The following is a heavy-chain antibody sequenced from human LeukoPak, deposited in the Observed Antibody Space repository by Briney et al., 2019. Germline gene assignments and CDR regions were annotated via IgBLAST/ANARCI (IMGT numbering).Heavy chain of an antibody. Sequence: SETLSLTCTVSGGSISSSSYYWSWIRQPPGKGLEWIGYIYHSGSTYYNPSLKSRVTISVDRSKNQFSLKLSSVTAADTAVYYCARVDLGSTFDYWGQGTLVTVSS. CDR3: ARVDLGSTFDY. D-gene: IGHD1-26*01. CDR2: IYHSGST. CDR1: GGSISSSSYY. J-gene: IGHJ4*02. V-gene: IGHV4-30-2*01.